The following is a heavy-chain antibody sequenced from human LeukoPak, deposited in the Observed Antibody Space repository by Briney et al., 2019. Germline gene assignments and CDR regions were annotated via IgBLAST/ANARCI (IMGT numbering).Heavy chain of an antibody. D-gene: IGHD5-18*01. CDR2: IYYSGST. CDR3: ARLYGGYSYGYFAY. Sequence: SETLSLTCTVSGGSISSYYWSWSRQPPGKGLEWIGYIYYSGSTNYNPSLKSRVTISVDTSKNQFSLKLSSVPAADTAVHYCARLYGGYSYGYFAYWGQGTLVTVSS. CDR1: GGSISSYY. J-gene: IGHJ4*02. V-gene: IGHV4-59*08.